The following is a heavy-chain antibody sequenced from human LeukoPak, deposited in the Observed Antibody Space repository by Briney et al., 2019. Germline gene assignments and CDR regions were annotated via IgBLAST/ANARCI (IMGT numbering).Heavy chain of an antibody. Sequence: SVKVSCKASRGTFSSYAISWVRQAPGQGLEWMGGIIPIFGTANYAQKFQGRVTITTDESTSTAYMELSSLRSEDTAVYYCARSKRGYYDSSGYFDYWGQGTLVTVSS. CDR2: IIPIFGTA. D-gene: IGHD3-22*01. CDR1: RGTFSSYA. J-gene: IGHJ4*02. V-gene: IGHV1-69*05. CDR3: ARSKRGYYDSSGYFDY.